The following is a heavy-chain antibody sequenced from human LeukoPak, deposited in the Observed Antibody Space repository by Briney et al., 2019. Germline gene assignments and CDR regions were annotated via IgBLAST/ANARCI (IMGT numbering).Heavy chain of an antibody. V-gene: IGHV4-4*07. CDR3: GRQGYTASHYFLDF. D-gene: IGHD2-2*02. Sequence: SETLSLTCTVSSGSINSYYWGWVRQPLGKGLEWIGRIYTTGATQYNPSLKSRLTMSIDTSTSQFSLNLRSVTAADTAVYYCGRQGYTASHYFLDFWSQGTLVAVS. CDR2: IYTTGAT. J-gene: IGHJ4*02. CDR1: SGSINSYY.